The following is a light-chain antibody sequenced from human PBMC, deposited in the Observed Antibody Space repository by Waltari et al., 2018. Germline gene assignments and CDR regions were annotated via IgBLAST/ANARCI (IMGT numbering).Light chain of an antibody. Sequence: QSVLTQPPSASGTPGQRVTIPCSGRSSNLGSYHVSWYQQLPGTAPKLLISENNQRPSGVPDRFSGSKSGTSASLAISGLRSEDEADYYCATWDDRLSGRVFGGGTKLTVL. CDR1: SSNLGSYH. CDR3: ATWDDRLSGRV. J-gene: IGLJ3*02. CDR2: ENN. V-gene: IGLV1-47*01.